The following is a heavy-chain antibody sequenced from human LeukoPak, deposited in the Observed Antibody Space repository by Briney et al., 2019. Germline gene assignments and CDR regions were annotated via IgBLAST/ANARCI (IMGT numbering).Heavy chain of an antibody. CDR3: AELGITMIGGV. V-gene: IGHV3-48*03. Sequence: GGSLRLSCAASGLTFSSYEMNWVRQAPGKGLEWVSYISGSGSTIYYADSVKGRFTISRDNAKNSLYLQMNSLRAEDTAVYYCAELGITMIGGVWGKGTTVTISS. CDR1: GLTFSSYE. CDR2: ISGSGSTI. J-gene: IGHJ6*04. D-gene: IGHD3-10*02.